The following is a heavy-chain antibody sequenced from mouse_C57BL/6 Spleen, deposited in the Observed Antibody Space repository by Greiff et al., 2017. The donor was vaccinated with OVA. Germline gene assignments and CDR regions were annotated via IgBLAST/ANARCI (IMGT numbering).Heavy chain of an antibody. CDR3: LYDGYSFAY. J-gene: IGHJ3*01. CDR1: GYSITSGYY. CDR2: ISYDGSN. D-gene: IGHD2-3*01. V-gene: IGHV3-6*01. Sequence: DVQLVESGPGLVKPSQSLSLTCSVTGYSITSGYYWNWIRQFPGNKLEWMGYISYDGSNNYNPTLKNRISITRDTSKNQFFLKLNSVTTEDTATYCCLYDGYSFAYWGQGTLVTVSA.